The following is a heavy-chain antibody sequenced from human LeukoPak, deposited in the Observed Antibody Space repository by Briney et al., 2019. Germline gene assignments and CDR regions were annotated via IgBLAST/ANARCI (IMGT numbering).Heavy chain of an antibody. CDR1: GGSISSYY. J-gene: IGHJ4*02. CDR2: IYYSGST. D-gene: IGHD5-18*01. Sequence: SETLSLTCTVSGGSISSYYWSWIRQPPGKGLEWIGYIYYSGSTNYNPSLKSRVTISVDTSKNQFSLKLSSATAADTAVYYCARQPRGYSYGYPIDYWGQGTLVTVSS. CDR3: ARQPRGYSYGYPIDY. V-gene: IGHV4-59*08.